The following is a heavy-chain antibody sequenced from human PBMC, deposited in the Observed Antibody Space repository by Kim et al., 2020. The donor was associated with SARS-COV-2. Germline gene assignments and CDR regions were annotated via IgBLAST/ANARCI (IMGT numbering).Heavy chain of an antibody. D-gene: IGHD3-3*01. CDR2: IYYSGST. Sequence: SETLSHTCTVSGGSISSSSYYWGWIPQPPGKGLEWIGSIYYSGSTYYNPSLKSRVTISVDTSKNQFSLKLSSVTAADTAVYYCARHVLRFLEWSNWFDPWGQGTLVTVSS. CDR3: ARHVLRFLEWSNWFDP. J-gene: IGHJ5*02. CDR1: GGSISSSSYY. V-gene: IGHV4-39*01.